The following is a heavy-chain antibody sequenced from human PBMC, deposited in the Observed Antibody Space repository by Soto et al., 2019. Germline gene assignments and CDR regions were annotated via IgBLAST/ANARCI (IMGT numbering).Heavy chain of an antibody. Sequence: QVQLVQSGAEVKKPGASVKVSCKASGYTFTSYGISWVRQAPGQGLEWMGWISAYNGNTNYAQKLQGRVTMTTDTSTSTAYIELRSLRSDDTAVYYCARNFLRGLTVTTYGDYWGQGTLVTVSS. V-gene: IGHV1-18*01. CDR3: ARNFLRGLTVTTYGDY. J-gene: IGHJ4*02. CDR1: GYTFTSYG. D-gene: IGHD4-17*01. CDR2: ISAYNGNT.